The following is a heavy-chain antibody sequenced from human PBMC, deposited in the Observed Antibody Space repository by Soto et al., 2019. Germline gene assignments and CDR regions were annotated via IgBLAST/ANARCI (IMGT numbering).Heavy chain of an antibody. J-gene: IGHJ2*01. V-gene: IGHV1-69*08. Sequence: QDQLVQSGAEVKKPGSSVKVSCTASGGTFSSHTFSWVRQAPGQGREWMGRIIPALGTTTYAQKCQGRVTTTANDSATTVYMELNTRRSEDTAVYFCARPDFGDYSYFDLWGRGTLVTVSS. D-gene: IGHD4-17*01. CDR1: GGTFSSHT. CDR2: IIPALGTT. CDR3: ARPDFGDYSYFDL.